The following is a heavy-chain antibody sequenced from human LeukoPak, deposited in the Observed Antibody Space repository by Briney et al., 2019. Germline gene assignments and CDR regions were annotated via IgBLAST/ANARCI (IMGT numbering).Heavy chain of an antibody. CDR1: GDSLNTYY. D-gene: IGHD1-26*01. J-gene: IGHJ4*02. CDR3: ARDKGVERLGGVYFDS. Sequence: PSETLSLTCTVSGDSLNTYYWDWIRQPAGKGLEWIGRIRHSGATNYNPSLKSRVTMSVDTSKNQFSLILRSVTAADTAVYYCARDKGVERLGGVYFDSWGQGTLVIVSS. CDR2: IRHSGAT. V-gene: IGHV4-4*07.